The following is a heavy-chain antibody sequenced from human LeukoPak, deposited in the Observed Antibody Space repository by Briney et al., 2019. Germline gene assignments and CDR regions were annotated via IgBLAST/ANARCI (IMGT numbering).Heavy chain of an antibody. Sequence: GGSLRLSCAASGFTFSSYWTHWVRQAPGKGLVWVSRINSDGSSTSYADSVKGRFTISRDNAKNTLYLQMNSLRAEDTAVYYCARHGSGSEYYYYGMDVWGKGTTVTVSS. J-gene: IGHJ6*04. D-gene: IGHD3-10*01. CDR2: INSDGSST. V-gene: IGHV3-74*01. CDR1: GFTFSSYW. CDR3: ARHGSGSEYYYYGMDV.